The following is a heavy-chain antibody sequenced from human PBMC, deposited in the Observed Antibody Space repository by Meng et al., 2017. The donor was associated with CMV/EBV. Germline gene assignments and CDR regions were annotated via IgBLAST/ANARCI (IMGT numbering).Heavy chain of an antibody. J-gene: IGHJ6*02. D-gene: IGHD2-2*01. CDR2: ISSSGSTI. Sequence: GGFLRLSCAASGFTFSSYEMNWVRQAPGKGLEWVSYISSSGSTIYYADSVKGRFTISRDNAKNSLYLQMNSLRAEDTAVYYCARDDATSYYYYYGMDVWGQGTTVTVSS. CDR3: ARDDATSYYYYYGMDV. CDR1: GFTFSSYE. V-gene: IGHV3-48*03.